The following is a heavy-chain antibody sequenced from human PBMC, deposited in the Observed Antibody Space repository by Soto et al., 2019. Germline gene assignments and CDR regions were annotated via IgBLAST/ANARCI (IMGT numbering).Heavy chain of an antibody. CDR2: IYWDDDK. CDR3: AHSVPKLYDGAWSRIINNWFDP. Sequence: QITLKESGPTLVKPTQTLTLTCTFSGFSLSTSGVGVGWIRQPPGKALEWVALIYWDDDKRYRPSLKSRLTITNDTSKNQLVLTMTNIDPVDQATYYCAHSVPKLYDGAWSRIINNWFDPWGQGTLVTVSS. J-gene: IGHJ5*02. CDR1: GFSLSTSGVG. D-gene: IGHD3-10*01. V-gene: IGHV2-5*02.